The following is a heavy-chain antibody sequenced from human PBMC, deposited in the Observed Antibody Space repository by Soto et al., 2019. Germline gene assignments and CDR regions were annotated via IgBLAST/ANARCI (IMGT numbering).Heavy chain of an antibody. V-gene: IGHV3-33*01. D-gene: IGHD6-6*01. J-gene: IGHJ4*02. CDR2: IWYDGSNK. Sequence: QVQLVESGGGVVQPGRSLRLSCAASGFTFSSYGMHWVRQAPGKGLEWVAVIWYDGSNKYYADSVKGRFTISRDNSKNTLYLQMNSLRAEDTAVYYCARDKRKYSSSSGHDYWGQGTLVTVSS. CDR1: GFTFSSYG. CDR3: ARDKRKYSSSSGHDY.